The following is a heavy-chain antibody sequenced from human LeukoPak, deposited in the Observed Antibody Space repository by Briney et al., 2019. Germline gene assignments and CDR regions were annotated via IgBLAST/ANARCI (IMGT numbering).Heavy chain of an antibody. CDR3: ARLVTSYDILTGYSYYFDS. CDR2: IYYTGRT. CDR1: GGSISSYY. V-gene: IGHV4-59*08. Sequence: TSETLSLTCTVPGGSISSYYWSWIRQPPGEGLEWIAFIYYTGRTNYKPSLKSRVTISVDTSENQLSLELISVTAADTAVYFCARLVTSYDILTGYSYYFDSWGQGTLVTVSS. J-gene: IGHJ4*02. D-gene: IGHD3-9*01.